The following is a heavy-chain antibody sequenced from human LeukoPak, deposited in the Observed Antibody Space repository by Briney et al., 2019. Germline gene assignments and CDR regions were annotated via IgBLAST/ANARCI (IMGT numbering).Heavy chain of an antibody. CDR1: GFTFSTYG. CDR3: ARDQLGAVLYFDY. V-gene: IGHV3-23*01. J-gene: IGHJ4*02. CDR2: ITGSGGST. D-gene: IGHD1-1*01. Sequence: GGSLRLACAASGFTFSTYGMSWVRQAPGKGLEWVSVITGSGGSTYYADSVKGRFTISRDNSKNTLYLQINSLRVEDTAVYYCARDQLGAVLYFDYWGQGTLVTVSS.